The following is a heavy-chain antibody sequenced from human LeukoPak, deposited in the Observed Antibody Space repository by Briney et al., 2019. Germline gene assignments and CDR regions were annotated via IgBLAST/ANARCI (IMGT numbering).Heavy chain of an antibody. CDR1: GYTFTGYY. Sequence: GASVKVSCKASGYTFTGYYMHWVRQAPGQGLEWMGWINPNSDVTNYAQKFQGRVTMTRDTSISTAYMELTSLRSEDTAVYYCATAIVVVAASTAAFDIWGQGTMVTVSS. CDR3: ATAIVVVAASTAAFDI. V-gene: IGHV1-2*02. CDR2: INPNSDVT. J-gene: IGHJ3*02. D-gene: IGHD2-15*01.